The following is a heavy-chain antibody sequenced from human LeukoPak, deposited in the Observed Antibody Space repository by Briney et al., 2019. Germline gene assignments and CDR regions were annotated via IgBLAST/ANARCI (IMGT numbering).Heavy chain of an antibody. D-gene: IGHD1-14*01. V-gene: IGHV1-18*01. CDR1: GYTFTNYG. CDR3: ARVSGRSWFDP. J-gene: IGHJ5*02. CDR2: ISAYNGNT. Sequence: ASVKVSCKASGYTFTNYGITWVRQAPGQGLEWMGWISAYNGNTNYAQKFQGRVTMTTDTSTSTAYMELSSLRSEDTAVYYCARVSGRSWFDPWGQGTLVTVSS.